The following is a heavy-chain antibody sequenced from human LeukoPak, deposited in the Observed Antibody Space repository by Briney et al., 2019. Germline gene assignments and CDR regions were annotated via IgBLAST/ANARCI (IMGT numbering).Heavy chain of an antibody. CDR3: AKDKVAGYYYYYYVDV. Sequence: GGSLRLSCAASGFTFDDYAMHWVRQAPGKGLEWVSGTSWNSGSIGYADSVRGRFTISRDNAKNSLYLQMNSLRAEDTALYYCAKDKVAGYYYYYYVDVWGKGTTVTVSS. CDR2: TSWNSGSI. V-gene: IGHV3-9*01. D-gene: IGHD6-19*01. J-gene: IGHJ6*03. CDR1: GFTFDDYA.